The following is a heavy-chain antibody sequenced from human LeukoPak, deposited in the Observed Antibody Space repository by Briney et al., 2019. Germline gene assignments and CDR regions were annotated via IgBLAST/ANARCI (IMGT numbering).Heavy chain of an antibody. CDR2: INHSGAT. V-gene: IGHV4-38-2*02. J-gene: IGHJ6*03. CDR3: ARDGAESYIDV. D-gene: IGHD3-16*01. Sequence: SETLSLTCAVSGYSIISTYYWGWIRQPPGKGLEWIGSINHSGATSYNPSLKSRVTISVDTSKNQFSLKLSSVTAADTAVYYCARDGAESYIDVWGKGTTVTVSS. CDR1: GYSIISTYY.